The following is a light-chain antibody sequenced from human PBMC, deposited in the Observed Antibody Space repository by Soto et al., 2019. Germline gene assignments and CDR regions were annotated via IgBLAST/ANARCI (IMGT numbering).Light chain of an antibody. Sequence: EIVLTQSPDTLSLSPGERATLSCRASQSVSSALLAWYQQKPGQAPRLLIYRASTRATGIPDRFTGSGSGTDFTLTISRLEPEDFAVYYCQQYESSPLTVGGGTKVEIK. V-gene: IGKV3-20*01. CDR2: RAS. J-gene: IGKJ4*01. CDR1: QSVSSAL. CDR3: QQYESSPLT.